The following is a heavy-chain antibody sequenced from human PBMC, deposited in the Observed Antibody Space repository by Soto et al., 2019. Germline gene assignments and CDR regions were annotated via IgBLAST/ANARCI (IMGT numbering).Heavy chain of an antibody. V-gene: IGHV4-61*08. J-gene: IGHJ4*02. CDR2: IYSSGST. Sequence: SETLSLTCSVSGASLISGEHYWSWMRQAPGKGLEWIGHIYSSGSTHYNPSLQNRVTISIDTSKNQVSLKVNSVTAADTAVYYCARDHPHSYGVYYFDYWGQGTPVTVSS. CDR3: ARDHPHSYGVYYFDY. D-gene: IGHD5-18*01. CDR1: GASLISGEHY.